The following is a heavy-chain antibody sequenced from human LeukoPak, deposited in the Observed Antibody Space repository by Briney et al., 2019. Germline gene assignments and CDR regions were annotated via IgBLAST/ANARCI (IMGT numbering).Heavy chain of an antibody. J-gene: IGHJ4*02. CDR3: ATAQTTVTRGAFDY. V-gene: IGHV1-24*01. CDR1: GYTLTELS. D-gene: IGHD4-17*01. Sequence: ASVKVSCKVSGYTLTELSMHWVRQAPGKGLEWMGGFDPEDGETIYAQKFQGRVTMTEDTSTDTAYMELSSLRSEDTTVYYCATAQTTVTRGAFDYSGQGTLVTVSS. CDR2: FDPEDGET.